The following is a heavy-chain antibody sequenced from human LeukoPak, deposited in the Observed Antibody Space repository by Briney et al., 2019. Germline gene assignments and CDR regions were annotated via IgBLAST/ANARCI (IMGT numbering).Heavy chain of an antibody. V-gene: IGHV4-34*01. D-gene: IGHD3-9*01. CDR3: ARPALTGALFR. CDR2: INHSGST. Sequence: PSETLSLTCAVYGGSFSGYYWSWIRQPPGKGLEWIGEINHSGSTNYNPSLKSRVTISVDTSKNQFSLKLSSVTAADTAVYYCARPALTGALFRWGQGTLVTVSS. CDR1: GGSFSGYY. J-gene: IGHJ4*02.